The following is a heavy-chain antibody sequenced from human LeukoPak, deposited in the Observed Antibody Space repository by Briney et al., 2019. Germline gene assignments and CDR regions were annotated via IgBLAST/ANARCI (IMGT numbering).Heavy chain of an antibody. CDR2: IWYDVTNK. Sequence: AVIWYDVTNKYYPDSVKGRFTISRDNSMNTLYLQMNSLRAEDTAVYYCARDRKAVAADYWGQGTLVTVSS. CDR3: ARDRKAVAADY. V-gene: IGHV3-33*01. J-gene: IGHJ4*02. D-gene: IGHD6-19*01.